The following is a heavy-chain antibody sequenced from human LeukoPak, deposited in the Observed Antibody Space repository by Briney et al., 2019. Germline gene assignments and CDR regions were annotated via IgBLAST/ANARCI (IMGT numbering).Heavy chain of an antibody. CDR1: GYTFTSYY. J-gene: IGHJ5*02. CDR2: INPSGGST. V-gene: IGHV1-46*03. Sequence: VASVKVSCKASGYTFTSYYMHWVRQAPGQGLEWMGIINPSGGSTSYAQKFQGRVTMTRDTSTSTVYMELSSLRSEDTAVYYCARDRDVVVPAAGGLDPWGQGTLVTASS. D-gene: IGHD2-2*01. CDR3: ARDRDVVVPAAGGLDP.